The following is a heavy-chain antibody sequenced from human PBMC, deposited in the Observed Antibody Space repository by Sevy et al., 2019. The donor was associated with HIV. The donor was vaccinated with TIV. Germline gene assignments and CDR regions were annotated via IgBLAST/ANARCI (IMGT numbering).Heavy chain of an antibody. J-gene: IGHJ5*02. Sequence: SETLSLTCTVSGGSSSSSNYYWGWIRQPPGKGLEWIGSIYYSGNTYYNPSLKSRVTISSDTSKNQFSLKLSSVTAADTAVFSCARISWYRSGWSWFDPWGHGTLVTVSS. CDR2: IYYSGNT. D-gene: IGHD6-19*01. V-gene: IGHV4-39*01. CDR1: GGSSSSSNYY. CDR3: ARISWYRSGWSWFDP.